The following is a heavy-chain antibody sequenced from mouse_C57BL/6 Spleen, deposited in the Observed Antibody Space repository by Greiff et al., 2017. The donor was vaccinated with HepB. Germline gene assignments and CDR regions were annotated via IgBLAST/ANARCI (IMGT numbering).Heavy chain of an antibody. V-gene: IGHV1-82*01. J-gene: IGHJ4*01. D-gene: IGHD4-1*01. Sequence: QLQQSGPELVKPGASVKISCKASGYAFSSSWMNWVKQRPGKGLEWIGRIYPGDGDTNYNGKVKGKATLTADKSSSTAYMQLSSLTSEDSAVYFCARRRELDYAMDYWGQGTSVTVSS. CDR1: GYAFSSSW. CDR2: IYPGDGDT. CDR3: ARRRELDYAMDY.